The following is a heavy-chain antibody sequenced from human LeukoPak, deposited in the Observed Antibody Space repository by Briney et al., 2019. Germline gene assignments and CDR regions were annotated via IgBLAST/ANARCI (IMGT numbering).Heavy chain of an antibody. CDR3: ARGALISYSYGPFDY. CDR2: IYYSGST. CDR1: GGSISSYY. Sequence: PSETLSLTCTVSGGSISSYYWSWIRQPPGKGLGWIGYIYYSGSTNYNPSLKSRVTISVDTSKNQFSLKLSSVTAADTAVYYCARGALISYSYGPFDYWGQGALVTVSS. V-gene: IGHV4-59*01. D-gene: IGHD5-18*01. J-gene: IGHJ4*02.